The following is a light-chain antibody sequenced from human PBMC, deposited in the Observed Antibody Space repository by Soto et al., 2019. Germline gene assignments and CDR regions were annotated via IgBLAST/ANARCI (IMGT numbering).Light chain of an antibody. J-gene: IGLJ3*02. V-gene: IGLV1-44*01. CDR1: TSNIGNNV. Sequence: QSVLTQPPSASGTPGQRVTISCSGSTSNIGNNVVNWYQQRPGPAPKLLISTNNQRPSGVPDRFSGSKSGTSASLTITGLQSDDEADYYCAAWDDSLNGRGVFGGGTKLPVL. CDR3: AAWDDSLNGRGV. CDR2: TNN.